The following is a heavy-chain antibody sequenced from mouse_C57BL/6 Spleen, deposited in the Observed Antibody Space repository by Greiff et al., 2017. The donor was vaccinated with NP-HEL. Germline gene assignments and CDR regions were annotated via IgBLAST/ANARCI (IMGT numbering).Heavy chain of an antibody. CDR3: ARERYDGYCAY. V-gene: IGHV1-76*01. Sequence: QVQLKESGAELVRPGASVKLSCKASGYTFTDYYINWVKQRPGQGLEWIARIYPGSGNTYYNEKFKGKATLTAEKSSSTAYMQLSSLTSEDSAVYFCARERYDGYCAYGGQETLVTVST. CDR2: IYPGSGNT. J-gene: IGHJ3*01. CDR1: GYTFTDYY. D-gene: IGHD2-3*01.